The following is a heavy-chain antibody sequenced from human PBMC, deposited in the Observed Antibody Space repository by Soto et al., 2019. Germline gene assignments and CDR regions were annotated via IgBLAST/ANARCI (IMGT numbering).Heavy chain of an antibody. CDR2: IYYSGST. J-gene: IGHJ5*01. CDR1: GGSISSGGYY. D-gene: IGHD4-17*01. V-gene: IGHV4-31*03. Sequence: SETLSLTCTVSGGSISSGGYYWSWIRQHPGKGLEWIGYIYYSGSTYYNPSLKSRVTISVDTSKNQFSLKLSSVTAADTAVYYCGRSSQSPVTLFDFWARGTLAPVSS. CDR3: GRSSQSPVTLFDF.